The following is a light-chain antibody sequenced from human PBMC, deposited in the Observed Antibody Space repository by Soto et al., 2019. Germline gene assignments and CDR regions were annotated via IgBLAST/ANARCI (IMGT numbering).Light chain of an antibody. CDR1: QSVSSSY. V-gene: IGKV3-20*01. CDR2: GAS. CDR3: QQYVSSPWA. J-gene: IGKJ1*01. Sequence: EIVLNQSPATLSVSPGERATLSCRASQSVSSSYLAWYQQKPGQAPRLLIYGASRRATGIPDRFTGSGSGTDFTLTISRLEPEDFAVYYCQQYVSSPWAFGQGTKVDIK.